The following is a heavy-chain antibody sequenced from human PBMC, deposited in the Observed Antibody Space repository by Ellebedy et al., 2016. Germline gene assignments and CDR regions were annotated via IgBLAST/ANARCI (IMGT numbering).Heavy chain of an antibody. Sequence: SETLSLTCTVSGGSISSGHYWSWMRQPPGKGLEWIGYTYYSGSTNYNPSLKSRVTMSVDTSRNQFSLKLKSVTAADTAVYFCAGAPNQDFFDYWGQGTLVTVSS. CDR3: AGAPNQDFFDY. V-gene: IGHV4-59*03. D-gene: IGHD1-14*01. J-gene: IGHJ4*02. CDR1: GGSISSGHY. CDR2: TYYSGST.